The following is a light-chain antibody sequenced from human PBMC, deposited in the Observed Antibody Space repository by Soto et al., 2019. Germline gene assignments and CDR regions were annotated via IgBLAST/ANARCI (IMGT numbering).Light chain of an antibody. V-gene: IGLV2-14*03. Sequence: QSALTQPASVSGSPGQSITISCTGTSSDVGGYNYFSWYQQHPGKAPKLMIYDVSNRPSGVSNRFSGSKSGNTASLTISGLQAEDEADYYCSSYTSSRSWVFGGGTKLTVL. CDR3: SSYTSSRSWV. CDR2: DVS. CDR1: SSDVGGYNY. J-gene: IGLJ3*02.